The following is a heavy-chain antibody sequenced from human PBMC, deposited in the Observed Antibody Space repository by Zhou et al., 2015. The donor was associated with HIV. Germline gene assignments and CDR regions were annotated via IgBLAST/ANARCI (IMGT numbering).Heavy chain of an antibody. D-gene: IGHD3-10*01. CDR1: GGAFSSYA. J-gene: IGHJ4*02. Sequence: QVQLVQSGAEVKKPGSSVKVSCKTSGGAFSSYAFSWVRQAPGQGLEWMGGIIPLLGSATYAQKFQGRVTITADESTSTVYMEMSRLRADDTAVYFCAREGGYYGSGSWHFDYWGQGTLVTVSS. V-gene: IGHV1-69*01. CDR2: IIPLLGSA. CDR3: AREGGYYGSGSWHFDY.